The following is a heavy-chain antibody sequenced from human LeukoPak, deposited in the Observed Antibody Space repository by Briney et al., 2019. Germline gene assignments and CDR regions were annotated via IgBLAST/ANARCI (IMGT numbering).Heavy chain of an antibody. D-gene: IGHD1-26*01. CDR2: IYYSGST. J-gene: IGHJ4*02. CDR3: AKSGGYGLIDY. CDR1: GGSISSSSYY. V-gene: IGHV4-39*01. Sequence: SETLSLTCTVSGGSISSSSYYWGWIRQPPGKGLEWIGNIYYSGSTYYNESLESRVTISIDTSKNQFSLKLNSVTAADTAMYYCAKSGGYGLIDYWGQGTLVTVSS.